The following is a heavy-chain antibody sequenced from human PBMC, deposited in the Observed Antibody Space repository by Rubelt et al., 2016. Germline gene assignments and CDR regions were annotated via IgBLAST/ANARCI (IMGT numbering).Heavy chain of an antibody. CDR2: INTNTGNP. CDR3: ARDLGYCSGGSCYSSGYNYYYYCMDV. Sequence: AMNWVRQAPGQGLEWLGWINTNTGNPTYAQGFTGRFVFSLDTSVSTAYLQISSLKAEDTAVYYCARDLGYCSGGSCYSSGYNYYYYCMDVWGQGTTVTVSS. V-gene: IGHV7-4-1*02. CDR1: A. D-gene: IGHD2-15*01. J-gene: IGHJ6*02.